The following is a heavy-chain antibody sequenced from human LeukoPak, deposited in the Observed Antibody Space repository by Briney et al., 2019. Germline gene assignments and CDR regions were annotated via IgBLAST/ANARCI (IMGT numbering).Heavy chain of an antibody. Sequence: GGSLRLSCAASGFTVSSNYMSWVRQAPGKGLEWVSVIYSGGSTYYADSVKGRFTISRDNSKNSLYLQMNSLRAEDTAVYYCAKNGLGEGGYSYGYEPAYYYMDVWGKGTTVTVSS. CDR2: IYSGGST. J-gene: IGHJ6*03. CDR3: AKNGLGEGGYSYGYEPAYYYMDV. D-gene: IGHD5-18*01. V-gene: IGHV3-53*01. CDR1: GFTVSSNY.